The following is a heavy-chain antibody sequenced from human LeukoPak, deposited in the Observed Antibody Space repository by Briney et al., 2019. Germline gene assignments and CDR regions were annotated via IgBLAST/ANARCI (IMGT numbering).Heavy chain of an antibody. CDR1: GGSISSSNW. D-gene: IGHD3-10*01. V-gene: IGHV4-4*02. Sequence: KSSGTLSLTCAVSGGSISSSNWWSWVRQPPGKGLEWIGEIYHSGSTNYNPSLKSRVTISVDKSKNQFSLKLSSVTAADTAVYYCARRCARVRGVIISLRKVPEKPYFDYWGQGTLVTVSS. CDR3: ARRCARVRGVIISLRKVPEKPYFDY. CDR2: IYHSGST. J-gene: IGHJ4*02.